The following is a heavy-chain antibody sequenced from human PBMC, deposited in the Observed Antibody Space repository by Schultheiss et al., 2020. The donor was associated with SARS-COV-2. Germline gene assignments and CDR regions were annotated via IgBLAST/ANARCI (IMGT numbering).Heavy chain of an antibody. CDR1: GGSISSGAYY. CDR3: ARGPHYDFWSGYYIGPTHYAEYFQH. J-gene: IGHJ1*01. CDR2: IYTSGST. V-gene: IGHV4-61*02. D-gene: IGHD3-3*01. Sequence: SETLSLTCTVSGGSISSGAYYWNWIRQPAGKGLEWIGRIYTSGSTNYNPSLKSRVTISVDTSKNQFSLKLSSVTAADTAVYYCARGPHYDFWSGYYIGPTHYAEYFQHWGQGTLVTVSS.